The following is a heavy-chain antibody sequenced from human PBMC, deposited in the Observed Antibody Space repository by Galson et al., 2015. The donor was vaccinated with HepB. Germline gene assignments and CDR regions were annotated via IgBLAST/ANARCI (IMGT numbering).Heavy chain of an antibody. CDR3: ARVIWFGEPIDY. J-gene: IGHJ4*02. Sequence: SLRLSCAASTFIFSTYSMNWVRQAPGKGLEWVSYISSSSTTIYYADSVKGRFTFSRDNAKNSLYLQMNSLRAEDTAVYYCARVIWFGEPIDYWGQGTLVTVSS. D-gene: IGHD3-10*01. CDR2: ISSSSTTI. V-gene: IGHV3-48*04. CDR1: TFIFSTYS.